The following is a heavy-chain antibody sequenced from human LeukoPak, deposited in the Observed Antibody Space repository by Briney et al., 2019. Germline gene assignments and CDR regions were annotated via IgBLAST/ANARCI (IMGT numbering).Heavy chain of an antibody. CDR1: GGSFSGHY. Sequence: SETLSLTCAVNGGSFSGHYWTWIRQPPGKGLEWIGEINHIGTTNNNLSLNSRVTISLDASKSQVSLKLSSVTAADTAVYYCARASSLGTYYFMDVWGNGTTVTVSS. J-gene: IGHJ6*03. D-gene: IGHD1-7*01. CDR3: ARASSLGTYYFMDV. CDR2: INHIGTT. V-gene: IGHV4-34*01.